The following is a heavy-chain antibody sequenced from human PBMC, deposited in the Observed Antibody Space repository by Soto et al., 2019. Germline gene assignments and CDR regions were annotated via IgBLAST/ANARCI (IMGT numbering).Heavy chain of an antibody. V-gene: IGHV1-46*03. D-gene: IGHD4-17*01. Sequence: ASVKVSCKASGYTFTSYYMHWGRQAPGQRLERMGIINPSGGSTSYAQKFQGRVTMTRDTSTSTVYMELSSLRSEDTAVYYCARDWRVTTAYYYMDVWGKGTTVTVSS. CDR1: GYTFTSYY. CDR2: INPSGGST. J-gene: IGHJ6*03. CDR3: ARDWRVTTAYYYMDV.